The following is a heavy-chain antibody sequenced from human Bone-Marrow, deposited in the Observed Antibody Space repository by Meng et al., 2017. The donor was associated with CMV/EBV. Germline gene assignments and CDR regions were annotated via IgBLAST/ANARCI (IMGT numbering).Heavy chain of an antibody. V-gene: IGHV3-30*02. CDR2: IRYDGSKK. J-gene: IGHJ6*02. Sequence: GGFLRFSCEAPGFTFSSFGIQWVRQAPGKGLEWVAFIRYDGSKKDYADSVKGRFTISRDNSQNTLFLQMESLRPEDTAVYYCARCLSDYHIFTGKVNYYGMDVWGQGTTVTVSS. CDR3: ARCLSDYHIFTGKVNYYGMDV. CDR1: GFTFSSFG. D-gene: IGHD3-9*01.